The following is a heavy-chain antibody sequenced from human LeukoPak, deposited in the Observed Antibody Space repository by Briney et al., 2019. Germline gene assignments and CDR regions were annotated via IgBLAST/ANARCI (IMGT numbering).Heavy chain of an antibody. D-gene: IGHD6-13*01. J-gene: IGHJ5*02. CDR1: GFTFSSYG. V-gene: IGHV3-33*01. CDR3: ARAPPYIAAAGPNWFDP. CDR2: IWYDGSNK. Sequence: GGSLRLSCAASGFTFSSYGMHWVRQAPGKGLEWVAVIWYDGSNKYYADSVKGRFTISRDNSKNTLYLQMNSLRAEDTAVYYCARAPPYIAAAGPNWFDPWGQGTLVTVSS.